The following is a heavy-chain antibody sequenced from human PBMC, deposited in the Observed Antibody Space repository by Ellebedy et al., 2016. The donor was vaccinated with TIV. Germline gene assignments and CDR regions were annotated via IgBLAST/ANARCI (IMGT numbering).Heavy chain of an antibody. V-gene: IGHV1-69*13. CDR2: IITIFGTA. CDR3: ARLAAAGRQIDSSGDY. Sequence: ASVKVSCKASGGTFSSYAISWVRQAPGQGLEWMGGIITIFGTANYAQKFQGRVTITADESTSTAYMELSSLRSEDTAVYYCARLAAAGRQIDSSGDYWGQGTLVTVSS. D-gene: IGHD6-13*01. CDR1: GGTFSSYA. J-gene: IGHJ4*02.